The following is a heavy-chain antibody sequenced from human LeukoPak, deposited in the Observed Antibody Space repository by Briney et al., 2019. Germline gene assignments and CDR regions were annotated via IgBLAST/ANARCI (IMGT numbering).Heavy chain of an antibody. J-gene: IGHJ4*02. CDR1: GYAFTNFG. CDR3: SRGGEGGELSDY. V-gene: IGHV1-18*01. Sequence: GSVMLSCKASGYAFTNFGLSWVRQAPGQGLEWMGWISAYNDATYYAQRFHGRVTMTTDTSTSTAYMVLNRLRSDDTTVYYCSRGGEGGELSDYWGEGTL. D-gene: IGHD1-7*01. CDR2: ISAYNDAT.